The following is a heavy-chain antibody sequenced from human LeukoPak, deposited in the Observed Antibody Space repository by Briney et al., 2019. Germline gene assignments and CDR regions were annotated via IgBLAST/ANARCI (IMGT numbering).Heavy chain of an antibody. J-gene: IGHJ4*02. V-gene: IGHV3-66*01. CDR1: GFTVSSNY. CDR3: AGRAELGRGFDY. Sequence: HPGGSLRLSCAASGFTVSSNYMSWVRQAPGKGLEWVPSLYSGDSTYYADSVKGRFTISRDNSKNTLYLQINSLRAEDAALYYCAGRAELGRGFDYWGQGTLVTVSS. D-gene: IGHD7-27*01. CDR2: LYSGDST.